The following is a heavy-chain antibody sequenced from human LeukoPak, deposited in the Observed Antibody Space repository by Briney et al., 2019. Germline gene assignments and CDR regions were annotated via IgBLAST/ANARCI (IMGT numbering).Heavy chain of an antibody. J-gene: IGHJ3*02. D-gene: IGHD3-16*01. Sequence: GGSLRLSCAASGFTFSSYWMSWVRQAPGKGLEWVANIYQDGSEKYYVDSVKGRFTISRDNAKNLLYLQMNSLRAEDTAVYYCARWGLLSNAFDIWGQGTMVTVSS. CDR3: ARWGLLSNAFDI. CDR1: GFTFSSYW. V-gene: IGHV3-7*02. CDR2: IYQDGSEK.